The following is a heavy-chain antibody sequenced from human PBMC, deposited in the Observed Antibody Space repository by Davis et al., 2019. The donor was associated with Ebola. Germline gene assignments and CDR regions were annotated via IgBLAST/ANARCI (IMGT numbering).Heavy chain of an antibody. Sequence: ASVTVSCKASGYTFTSYAMHWVRQAPGQRLEWMGWINAGNGNTKYSQKFQGRVTITRDTSASTVYMELSSLRSEDTAVYYCAREAALTLGAFDYWGQGTLVTVSS. CDR2: INAGNGNT. CDR3: AREAALTLGAFDY. CDR1: GYTFTSYA. J-gene: IGHJ4*02. D-gene: IGHD7-27*01. V-gene: IGHV1-3*01.